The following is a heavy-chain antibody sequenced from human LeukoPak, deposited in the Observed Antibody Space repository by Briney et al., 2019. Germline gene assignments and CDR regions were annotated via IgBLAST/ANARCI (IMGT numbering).Heavy chain of an antibody. Sequence: SVKVSCKASGGTFSSYAISWVRQAPGKELEWMGGIIPIFGTANYAQKFQGRVTMTRETSTSTAYMELRSLRSDDTAVYYCAIRTGTYPYYFDFWGQGTLVTVSS. V-gene: IGHV1-69*05. CDR1: GGTFSSYA. J-gene: IGHJ4*02. CDR2: IIPIFGTA. CDR3: AIRTGTYPYYFDF. D-gene: IGHD1-26*01.